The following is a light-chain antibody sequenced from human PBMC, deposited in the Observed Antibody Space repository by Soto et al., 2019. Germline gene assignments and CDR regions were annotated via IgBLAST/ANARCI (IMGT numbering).Light chain of an antibody. CDR1: SSNIGSTT. Sequence: QSVLTQPPSASETPGQRVTISCSGSSSNIGSTTVNWYQHLPGTAPKLLIYSNDARSSRVPDRFSGSKSGTSASLAISGLQSEDEADYYCAAWDDSLNGVEFGGGTKLTVL. CDR3: AAWDDSLNGVE. CDR2: SND. V-gene: IGLV1-44*01. J-gene: IGLJ2*01.